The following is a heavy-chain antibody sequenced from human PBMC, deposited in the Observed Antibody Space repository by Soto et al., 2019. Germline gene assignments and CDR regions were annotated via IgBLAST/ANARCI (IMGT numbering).Heavy chain of an antibody. V-gene: IGHV1-2*02. CDR3: ARVVPAAMAVAGPLVPG. CDR1: GYTFTGYY. J-gene: IGHJ3*01. Sequence: ASVKVSCKASGYTFTGYYMHWVRQAPGQGLEWMGWINPNSGGTNYAQKFQGRVTMTRDTSISTAYMELSRLRSDDTAVYYCARVVPAAMAVAGPLVPGWGQGTMVTVS. CDR2: INPNSGGT. D-gene: IGHD2-2*01.